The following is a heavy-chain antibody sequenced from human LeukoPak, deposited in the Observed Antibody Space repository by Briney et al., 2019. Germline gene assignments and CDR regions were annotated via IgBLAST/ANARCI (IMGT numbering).Heavy chain of an antibody. CDR1: GFTFSSYG. CDR2: ISYDGSNK. Sequence: PGRSLRLSCAASGFTFSSYGMHWVRQAPGKGLEWVAVISYDGSNKYYADSVKGRFTISRDNSKNTLYLQMNSLRAEDTAVYYCAKSALRGQLLSTMDCFDYWGQGTLVTVSS. D-gene: IGHD2-2*01. CDR3: AKSALRGQLLSTMDCFDY. J-gene: IGHJ4*02. V-gene: IGHV3-30*18.